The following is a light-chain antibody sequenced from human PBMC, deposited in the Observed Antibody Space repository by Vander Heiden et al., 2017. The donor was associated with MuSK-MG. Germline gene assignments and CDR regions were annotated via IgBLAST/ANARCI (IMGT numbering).Light chain of an antibody. CDR1: RLGDKY. V-gene: IGLV3-1*01. CDR2: QDT. CDR3: QAWDSSTYV. Sequence: SYDLRQPPSVSVSPGQTVSITCSGDRLGDKYASWYQQRPGQSPVLVIYQDTKRPSGIPGRFSGFNSGNTATLTISGTQALDEADYYCQAWDSSTYVFGTGTKVIVL. J-gene: IGLJ1*01.